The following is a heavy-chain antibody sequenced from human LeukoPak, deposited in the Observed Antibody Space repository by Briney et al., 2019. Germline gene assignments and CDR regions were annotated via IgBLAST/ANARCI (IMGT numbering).Heavy chain of an antibody. Sequence: PGGSLRLSCAASGFTFSDYYMSWIRQAPGKGLEWVLYISSSGSTIYYADSVKGRFTISRDNAKNSLYLQMNSLRAEDTAVYYCATGGVVVIAHDAFDIWGQGTMVTVSS. D-gene: IGHD2-21*01. CDR3: ATGGVVVIAHDAFDI. CDR1: GFTFSDYY. J-gene: IGHJ3*02. V-gene: IGHV3-11*04. CDR2: ISSSGSTI.